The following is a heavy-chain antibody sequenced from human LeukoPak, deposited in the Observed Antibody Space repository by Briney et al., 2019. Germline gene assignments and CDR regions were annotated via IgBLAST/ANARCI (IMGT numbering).Heavy chain of an antibody. V-gene: IGHV4-59*01. D-gene: IGHD4-11*01. CDR1: GGSISSYY. CDR2: IYYSGST. CDR3: AAYDYSYYCGMDV. J-gene: IGHJ6*02. Sequence: SETLSLTCTVSGGSISSYYWSWVRQPPGKGLDWGGYIYYSGSTNYNPSLKSRVTISVDTSKNQFSLKLSSVTAADTAVYYCAAYDYSYYCGMDVWGQGTTVTVSS.